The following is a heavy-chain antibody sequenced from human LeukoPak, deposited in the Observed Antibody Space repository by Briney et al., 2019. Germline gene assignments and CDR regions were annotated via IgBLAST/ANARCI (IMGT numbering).Heavy chain of an antibody. J-gene: IGHJ4*02. Sequence: SETLSLTCAVYGGSFSGYYWNWIRLPPGKGLEWIGEITHGGGSDYNPSLKSRVTISVDTSKNQFSLKLSSVTAADTAVYYCAGSSGYLLLAYFDYWGQGTLVTVSS. CDR2: ITHGGGS. V-gene: IGHV4-34*01. D-gene: IGHD5-12*01. CDR3: AGSSGYLLLAYFDY. CDR1: GGSFSGYY.